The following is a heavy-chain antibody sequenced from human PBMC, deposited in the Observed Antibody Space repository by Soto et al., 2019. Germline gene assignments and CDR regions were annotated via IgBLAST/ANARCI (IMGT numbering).Heavy chain of an antibody. Sequence: EVQLVESGGGLVKPGGSLRLSCAASGFTFSSYSMNWVRQAPGKGLEWVSSISSSSSYIYYADSVKGRFTISRDNAKNSLYLQMNSLRAEDTAVYYCARMAWLRHHDAFDIWGQGTMVTVSS. CDR2: ISSSSSYI. CDR3: ARMAWLRHHDAFDI. V-gene: IGHV3-21*01. D-gene: IGHD5-12*01. CDR1: GFTFSSYS. J-gene: IGHJ3*02.